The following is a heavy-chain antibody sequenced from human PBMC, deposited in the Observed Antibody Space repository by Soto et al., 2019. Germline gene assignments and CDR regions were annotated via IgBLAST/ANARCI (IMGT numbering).Heavy chain of an antibody. CDR1: GFTFGDYA. J-gene: IGHJ4*02. CDR3: TREGGLWFGELLLGSFDY. D-gene: IGHD3-10*01. Sequence: GGSLRLSCTASGFTFGDYAMSWFRQAPGKGLEWVGFIRSKAYGGTTEYAASVKGRFTISRDDSKSIAYLQMNSLKTEDTAVYYCTREGGLWFGELLLGSFDYWGQGTLVTVSS. V-gene: IGHV3-49*03. CDR2: IRSKAYGGTT.